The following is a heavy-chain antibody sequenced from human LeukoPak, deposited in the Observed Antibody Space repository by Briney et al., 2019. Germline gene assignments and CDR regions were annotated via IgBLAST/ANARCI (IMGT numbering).Heavy chain of an antibody. J-gene: IGHJ5*01. CDR2: INHSGST. V-gene: IGHV4-34*01. CDR1: GGSFSGYY. Sequence: PSESLSLTCAVFGGSFSGYYWSWVRQPPGKGLEWIGEINHSGSTNYNPSLKSRVTISVDTSKNQFSLKLSSVTAADTAVYYCARGWYYVLWSRYYLPVTNWFDTWGARTLFSVSS. CDR3: ARGWYYVLWSRYYLPVTNWFDT. D-gene: IGHD3-3*01.